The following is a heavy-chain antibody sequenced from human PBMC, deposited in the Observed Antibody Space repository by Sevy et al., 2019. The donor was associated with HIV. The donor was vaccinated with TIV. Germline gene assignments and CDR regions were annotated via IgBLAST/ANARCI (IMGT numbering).Heavy chain of an antibody. CDR3: ARGYCSSTSCYYDAFDI. V-gene: IGHV4-38-2*01. CDR1: GYSISSGYY. CDR2: IYHSGST. D-gene: IGHD2-2*01. J-gene: IGHJ3*02. Sequence: SETLSLTCAVSGYSISSGYYWGWIRQPPGKGLEWIGSIYHSGSTYYNPSLKSRVTISIDTSKNQFSLKLSSGTAADTAVYYCARGYCSSTSCYYDAFDIWGQGTMVTVSS.